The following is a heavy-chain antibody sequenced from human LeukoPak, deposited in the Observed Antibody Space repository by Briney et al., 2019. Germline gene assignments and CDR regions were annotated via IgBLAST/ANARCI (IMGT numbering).Heavy chain of an antibody. V-gene: IGHV3-48*04. D-gene: IGHD2-15*01. J-gene: IGHJ4*02. CDR3: AKTRGYCSGGACYSDY. CDR2: ISSSSSTI. Sequence: GGSLRLSCAASGFTFSSYSMYWVRQAPGKGLEWVSYISSSSSTIYYADSVKGRFTISRDNAKNSLYLQMNSLRAEDTAVYYCAKTRGYCSGGACYSDYWGQGTLVTVSS. CDR1: GFTFSSYS.